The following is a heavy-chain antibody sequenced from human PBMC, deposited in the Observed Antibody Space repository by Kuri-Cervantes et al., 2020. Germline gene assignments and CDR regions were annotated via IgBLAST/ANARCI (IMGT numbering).Heavy chain of an antibody. V-gene: IGHV4-4*02. CDR2: IYDSGST. J-gene: IGHJ1*01. Sequence: SETLSLTCAVFGGSIDSNDWWTWVRQPPGKGLEWIGYIYDSGSTNYNPSLKSRVTISVDTSKNQFSLELSSVTAADTAVYYCATSSSAGRITVFGVLGPRELRHWGQGTLVTVSS. CDR3: ATSSSAGRITVFGVLGPRELRH. CDR1: GGSIDSNDW. D-gene: IGHD3-3*01.